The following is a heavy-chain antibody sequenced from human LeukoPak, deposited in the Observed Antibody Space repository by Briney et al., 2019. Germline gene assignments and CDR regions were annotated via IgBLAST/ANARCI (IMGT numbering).Heavy chain of an antibody. Sequence: PSETLSLTCAVYGGSFSGYYWSWIRQPPGKGLEWIGEINHSGSANYNPSLKSRVTISVDTSKNQFSLKLSSVTAADTAVYYCARGRGSYSGWGQGTLVTVSS. CDR2: INHSGSA. CDR1: GGSFSGYY. D-gene: IGHD1-26*01. V-gene: IGHV4-34*01. CDR3: ARGRGSYSG. J-gene: IGHJ4*02.